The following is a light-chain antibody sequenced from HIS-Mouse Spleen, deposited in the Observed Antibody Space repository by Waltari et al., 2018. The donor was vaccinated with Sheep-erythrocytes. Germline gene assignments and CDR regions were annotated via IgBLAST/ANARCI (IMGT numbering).Light chain of an antibody. CDR3: CSYAGSSTFHVV. CDR1: SSDVGSYNL. V-gene: IGLV2-23*03. Sequence: QSALTQPASVSGSPGQSITISCTGTSSDVGSYNLVSWYQQHPGKAPKLMIYEGSKRLSGVANPFSGSKSGNTASLTISGLQAEDEADYYCCSYAGSSTFHVVFGGGTKLTVL. CDR2: EGS. J-gene: IGLJ2*01.